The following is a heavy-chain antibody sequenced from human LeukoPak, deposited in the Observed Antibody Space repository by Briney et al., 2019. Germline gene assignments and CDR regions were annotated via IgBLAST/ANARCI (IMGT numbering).Heavy chain of an antibody. D-gene: IGHD5-12*01. CDR2: ISSSGFTK. Sequence: PGGSLRLSCAASGFTFSNYEMNWVRQAPGKGLEWVSYISSSGFTKYYADSVKGRFTIFRDNAKNSLYLQMNSLRAEDTAVYYCARETGGQWLRLDYWGQGTLVTVSS. CDR1: GFTFSNYE. J-gene: IGHJ4*02. V-gene: IGHV3-48*03. CDR3: ARETGGQWLRLDY.